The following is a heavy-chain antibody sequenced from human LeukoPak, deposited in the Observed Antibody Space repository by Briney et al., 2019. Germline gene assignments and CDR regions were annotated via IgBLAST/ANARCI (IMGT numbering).Heavy chain of an antibody. D-gene: IGHD3-9*01. V-gene: IGHV4-30-4*01. J-gene: IGHJ5*02. CDR3: ARGDFENWFDP. Sequence: PSETLSLTCTVSGGSISSGDYYWSWIRQPPGKGLEWIGYIYYSGSTYYNPSLKSRVTISVDTSKNQFSPKLSSVTAADTAVYYCARGDFENWFDPWGQGTLVTVSS. CDR2: IYYSGST. CDR1: GGSISSGDYY.